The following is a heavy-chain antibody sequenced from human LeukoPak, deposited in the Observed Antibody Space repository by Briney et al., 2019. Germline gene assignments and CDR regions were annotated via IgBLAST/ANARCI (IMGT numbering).Heavy chain of an antibody. CDR2: INPNSGGT. CDR1: GYTFTGYY. CDR3: AREDSSWAQYGY. J-gene: IGHJ4*02. Sequence: ASVKVSCKASGYTFTGYYMHWVRQAPGQGLEWMGWINPNSGGTNYAQKFQGRVTMTRDTSISTAYMELSRLRSDDTAVYYCAREDSSWAQYGYWGQGTLVTVSS. V-gene: IGHV1-2*02. D-gene: IGHD6-13*01.